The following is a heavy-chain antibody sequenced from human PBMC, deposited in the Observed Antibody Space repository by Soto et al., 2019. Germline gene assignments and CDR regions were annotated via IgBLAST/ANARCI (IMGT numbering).Heavy chain of an antibody. Sequence: GGSLRLSCAASGFTFGTYAMHWVRQAPGKGLEWVAVIYYDGSNRYYRDAVEGRFNISRDNAKSTLYLQMSSLRDEETAVYYCARAFCTNGVCYYFFDYWGHGTLVTVSS. CDR3: ARAFCTNGVCYYFFDY. CDR2: IYYDGSNR. V-gene: IGHV3-33*01. CDR1: GFTFGTYA. D-gene: IGHD2-8*01. J-gene: IGHJ4*01.